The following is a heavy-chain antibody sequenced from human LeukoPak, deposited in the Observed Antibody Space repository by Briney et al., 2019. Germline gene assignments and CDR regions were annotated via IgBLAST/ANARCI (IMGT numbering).Heavy chain of an antibody. CDR2: IYYSEST. D-gene: IGHD1-26*01. V-gene: IGHV4-59*08. CDR3: AIHQRGANWFDP. J-gene: IGHJ5*02. Sequence: SETLSLTCAVSGASISTYYWSWIRQPPGKGLEWIGYIYYSESTNYNPSLKSRVSISVDTSKNQFSLKLSSLTAADTAVYYCAIHQRGANWFDPWGQGTLVTVSS. CDR1: GASISTYY.